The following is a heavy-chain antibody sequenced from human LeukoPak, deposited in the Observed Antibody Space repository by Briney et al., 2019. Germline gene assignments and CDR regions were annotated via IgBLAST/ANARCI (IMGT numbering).Heavy chain of an antibody. CDR2: VNHSGST. D-gene: IGHD3-3*02. Sequence: PSETLSLTCAVYGGSFSGYYWSWVRQPPGKGLEWIGEVNHSGSTNHNPSLKSRIAISVDTSKNQFSLKLTSVTAADTAVYYCARGLTRAGGIAFFDLLPLPFFDFWGQGSLVTVSS. CDR3: ARGLTRAGGIAFFDLLPLPFFDF. V-gene: IGHV4-34*01. CDR1: GGSFSGYY. J-gene: IGHJ4*02.